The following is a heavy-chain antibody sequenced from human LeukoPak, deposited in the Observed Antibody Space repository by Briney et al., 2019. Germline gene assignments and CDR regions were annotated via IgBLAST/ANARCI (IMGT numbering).Heavy chain of an antibody. Sequence: SGESLKISCKGSEYSFTSYWIAWVRQMPGKGLEWMGIIFPADSDTRYSPSFQGQVTISADKSISTAYLQWSSLKASDTAMYYCARRVSLNGMDVWGQGTTVTVSS. CDR2: IFPADSDT. CDR3: ARRVSLNGMDV. V-gene: IGHV5-51*01. J-gene: IGHJ6*02. CDR1: EYSFTSYW. D-gene: IGHD5/OR15-5a*01.